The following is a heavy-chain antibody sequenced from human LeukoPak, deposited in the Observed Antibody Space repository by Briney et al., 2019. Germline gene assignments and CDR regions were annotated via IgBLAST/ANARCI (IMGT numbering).Heavy chain of an antibody. J-gene: IGHJ4*02. V-gene: IGHV4-34*01. D-gene: IGHD3-10*01. CDR3: ARSPVGVRGVRWRARYFDY. CDR1: GGSFSGYY. Sequence: SETLSLTCAVYGGSFSGYYWSWIRQPPGKGLEWIGEINHGGSTNYNPSLKSRVTISVDTSKNQFSLKLSSVTAADTAVYYCARSPVGVRGVRWRARYFDYWGQGTLVTVSS. CDR2: INHGGST.